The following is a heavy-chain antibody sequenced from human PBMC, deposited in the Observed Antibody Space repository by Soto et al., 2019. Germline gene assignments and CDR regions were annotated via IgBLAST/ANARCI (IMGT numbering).Heavy chain of an antibody. Sequence: QVQLVESGGGVVQPGRSLRLSCAASGFTFSSYGMHWVRQAPGKGLAWVAVIWYDGSNKYYADSVKGRFTISRDNSKNTLYLQMNSLRAEDTAVHYCARDYLLVPHRLIAYWGQGTLVTVSP. CDR3: ARDYLLVPHRLIAY. J-gene: IGHJ4*02. CDR2: IWYDGSNK. CDR1: GFTFSSYG. V-gene: IGHV3-33*01. D-gene: IGHD2-2*01.